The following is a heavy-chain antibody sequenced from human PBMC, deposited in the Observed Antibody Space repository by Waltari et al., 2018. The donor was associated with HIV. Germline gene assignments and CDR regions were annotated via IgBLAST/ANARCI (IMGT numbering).Heavy chain of an antibody. Sequence: EVQLVESGGGLVQPGGSLRISCSASGITFSSHAMPLVSQAPGKGLEYVSAISNNGHSTYYADSVKGRFTISRDNSKNTLNLQMSSLRAEDTAVYYCVKEGGYCSGGRCYYYGMDVWGQGTTVTVSS. V-gene: IGHV3-64D*06. CDR1: GITFSSHA. CDR3: VKEGGYCSGGRCYYYGMDV. CDR2: ISNNGHST. J-gene: IGHJ6*02. D-gene: IGHD2-15*01.